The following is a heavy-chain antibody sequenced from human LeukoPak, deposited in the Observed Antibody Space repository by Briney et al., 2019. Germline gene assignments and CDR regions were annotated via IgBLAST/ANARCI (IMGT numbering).Heavy chain of an antibody. J-gene: IGHJ4*02. V-gene: IGHV3-23*01. CDR1: GFTFSTYA. CDR2: ISDSGRST. D-gene: IGHD3-9*01. CDR3: AKGHYDILTGYSHFDY. Sequence: PGGSLRLSCAASGFTFSTYAMSWVRQAPGKGLEWVSGISDSGRSTYYADSVKGRFTISRDNSKDTLSLQMNSLTAEDTAVYLCAKGHYDILTGYSHFDYWGQGTLVTVSS.